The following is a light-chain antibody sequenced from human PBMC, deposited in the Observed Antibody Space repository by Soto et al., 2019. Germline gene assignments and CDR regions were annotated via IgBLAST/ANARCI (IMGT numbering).Light chain of an antibody. CDR3: QQASSFPFT. J-gene: IGKJ4*01. CDR1: QSISNW. Sequence: DIQMTQSPSTLSASVGDRVTITCRASQSISNWLAWYQQKPGKAPKLLIYRASALERGVPSRFTGSGSGTEFTLTISSLQPDDFATYYCQQASSFPFTFGGGTEVEIK. CDR2: RAS. V-gene: IGKV1-5*03.